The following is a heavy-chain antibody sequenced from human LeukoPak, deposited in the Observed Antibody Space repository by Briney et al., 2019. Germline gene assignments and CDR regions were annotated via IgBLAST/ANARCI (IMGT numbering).Heavy chain of an antibody. V-gene: IGHV3-30-3*01. J-gene: IGHJ6*02. CDR3: ARVLGRSWSYGMDV. CDR1: GFTFSSYA. Sequence: GGSLRLSCAASGFTFSSYAMHWVRQAPGKGLEWVAVISYDGSNKYYADSVKGRFTISRDNSKNSLYLQMNSLRAEDTAVYYCARVLGRSWSYGMDVWGQGTTVTVSS. CDR2: ISYDGSNK. D-gene: IGHD2-8*02.